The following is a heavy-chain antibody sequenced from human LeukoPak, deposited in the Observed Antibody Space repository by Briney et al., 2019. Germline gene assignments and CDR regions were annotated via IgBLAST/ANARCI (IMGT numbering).Heavy chain of an antibody. CDR2: ISWNSGSI. D-gene: IGHD3-22*01. CDR1: GFTFDDYA. V-gene: IGHV3-9*01. CDR3: ARNVVHSSGFAFDI. Sequence: GRSLRLSCAASGFTFDDYAMHWVRQAPGKGLEWVSGISWNSGSIGYADSVKGRFTISRDNAKNSLYLQMNSLRAEDTAVYYCARNVVHSSGFAFDIWGQGTMVTVSS. J-gene: IGHJ3*02.